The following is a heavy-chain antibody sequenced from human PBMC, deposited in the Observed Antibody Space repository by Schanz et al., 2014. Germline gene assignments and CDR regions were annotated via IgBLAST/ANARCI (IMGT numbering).Heavy chain of an antibody. CDR2: IRSSSTPI. CDR3: ARIGGSVFDY. D-gene: IGHD3-10*01. Sequence: EVQLLESGGGLVQPGGSLRLSCAASGFNFSDYAMCWVRQAPGKGLEWVSYIRSSSTPIYYADSVKGRFTISRDNSKSTLYLQMSSLRAEDTAVYYCARIGGSVFDYWAQGTLVTVSS. V-gene: IGHV3-48*01. J-gene: IGHJ4*02. CDR1: GFNFSDYA.